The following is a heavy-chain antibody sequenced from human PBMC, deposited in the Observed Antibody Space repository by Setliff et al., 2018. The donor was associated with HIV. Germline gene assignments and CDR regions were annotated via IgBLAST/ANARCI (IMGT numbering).Heavy chain of an antibody. Sequence: SETLSLTCTVSGGSISSYYWSWIRQPPGRGLEWIGYIYTSGSTNYNPSLKSRVTISVDTSKDQFSLKLSSVTAADTAIYYCARDYGFGQPIFGFDVWGQGAMVT. CDR2: IYTSGST. D-gene: IGHD3-10*01. J-gene: IGHJ3*01. CDR3: ARDYGFGQPIFGFDV. CDR1: GGSISSYY. V-gene: IGHV4-4*08.